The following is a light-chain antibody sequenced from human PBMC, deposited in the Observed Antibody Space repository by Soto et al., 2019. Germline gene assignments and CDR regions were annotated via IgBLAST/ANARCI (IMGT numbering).Light chain of an antibody. V-gene: IGLV2-23*01. CDR1: SSDVGSYNL. CDR3: CSYAGSRTLV. CDR2: EGT. Sequence: QSALTQPASVSGSPGQSITISCTGTSSDVGSYNLVSWYQKYPGKAPKLMIYEGTKRPSGVSNRFSGSKSGNTASLTISGLQAEDEADYYCCSYAGSRTLVFGGGTQLTVL. J-gene: IGLJ2*01.